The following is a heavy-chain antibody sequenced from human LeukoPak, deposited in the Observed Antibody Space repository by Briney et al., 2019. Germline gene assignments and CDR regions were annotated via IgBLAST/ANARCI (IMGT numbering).Heavy chain of an antibody. D-gene: IGHD6-13*01. CDR1: GYTFTGYY. J-gene: IGHJ4*02. Sequence: ASVKVSCKASGYTFTGYYMHWVRQAPGQGLEWMGWINPNNGGTNYAQKFQGRVTMSVDTSKNQFSLKLSSVTAADTAVYYCARDRLAAAGTVDYWGQGTLVTVSS. CDR2: INPNNGGT. V-gene: IGHV1-2*02. CDR3: ARDRLAAAGTVDY.